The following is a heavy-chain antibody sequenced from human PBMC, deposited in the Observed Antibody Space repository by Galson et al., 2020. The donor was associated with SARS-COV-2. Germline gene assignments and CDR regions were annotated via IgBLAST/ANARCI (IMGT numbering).Heavy chain of an antibody. CDR3: ARGSSGWLRFWFDP. CDR1: GYTFTGYY. CDR2: INPNSGGT. J-gene: IGHJ5*02. D-gene: IGHD6-19*01. Sequence: ASVKVSCKASGYTFTGYYMHWVRQAPGQGLEWMGWINPNSGGTNYEQKFQGRVTMTRDTSISTAYMELSRLRSDDTAVYYCARGSSGWLRFWFDPWGQGTLVTVSS. V-gene: IGHV1-2*02.